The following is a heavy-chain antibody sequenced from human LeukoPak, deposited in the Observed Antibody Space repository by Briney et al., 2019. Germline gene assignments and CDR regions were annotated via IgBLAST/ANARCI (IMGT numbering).Heavy chain of an antibody. Sequence: SETLSLTCAVSGGSISSGGYSWSWIRQPPGKGLEWIGYIYHSGSTYYNPSLKSRVTISVDRSKNQFSLKLSSVTAADTAVYYCARAENTAMDVFDYWGQGTLVTVSS. CDR2: IYHSGST. CDR1: GGSISSGGYS. D-gene: IGHD5-18*01. V-gene: IGHV4-30-2*01. J-gene: IGHJ4*02. CDR3: ARAENTAMDVFDY.